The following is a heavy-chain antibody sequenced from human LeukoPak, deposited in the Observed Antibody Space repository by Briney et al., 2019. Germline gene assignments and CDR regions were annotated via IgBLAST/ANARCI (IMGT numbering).Heavy chain of an antibody. D-gene: IGHD1-7*01. Sequence: GGSLRLSCAASGFTFDDYGMSWVRQAPGKGLEWVSGINWNGGSTGYADSVKGRFTISRDDAKNSLYLQMNSLRAEDTALYYCARDLAYGYNWNYADYWGQGTLVTVSS. CDR2: INWNGGST. CDR3: ARDLAYGYNWNYADY. CDR1: GFTFDDYG. J-gene: IGHJ4*02. V-gene: IGHV3-20*04.